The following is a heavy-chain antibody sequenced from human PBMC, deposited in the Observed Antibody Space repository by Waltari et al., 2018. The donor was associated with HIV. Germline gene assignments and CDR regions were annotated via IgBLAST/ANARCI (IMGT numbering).Heavy chain of an antibody. CDR3: AGGFSHVLDY. CDR1: GFIFSNNA. J-gene: IGHJ4*02. D-gene: IGHD5-18*01. Sequence: EVQLLESGGDLVQPGGSLRLSCAASGFIFSNNAMSWVRQAPGEGLEWVSSISGNGRDTNYAASVKGRFTISRDNSKNILYLQMNSLQAEDTAVYFCAGGFSHVLDYWGQGTLVTVSS. CDR2: ISGNGRDT. V-gene: IGHV3-23*01.